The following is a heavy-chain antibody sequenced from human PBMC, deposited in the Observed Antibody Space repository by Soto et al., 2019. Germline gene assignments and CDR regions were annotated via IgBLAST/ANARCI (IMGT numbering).Heavy chain of an antibody. V-gene: IGHV1-3*01. CDR3: AGAGIHHDYGDPFIDY. D-gene: IGHD4-17*01. CDR2: INAGNGNT. Sequence: QVQLVQSGAEVKKPGASVKVSCKASGYTFTSYAMHWVRQAPGQRLEWMGWINAGNGNTKYSQKFQGRVTITRDTSASTAYMELSSLRSKDTAVYYCAGAGIHHDYGDPFIDYWGQGTLVTVSS. CDR1: GYTFTSYA. J-gene: IGHJ4*02.